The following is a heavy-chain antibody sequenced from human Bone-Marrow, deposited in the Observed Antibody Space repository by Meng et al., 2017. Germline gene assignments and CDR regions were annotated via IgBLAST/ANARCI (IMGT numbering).Heavy chain of an antibody. J-gene: IGHJ3*02. CDR3: ASLLITMIVVVSPYDAFDI. Sequence: GESLKISCAASGFTFSSYSMNWVRQAPGKGLEWVSSISSSSSYIYYADSVEGRFTISRDNAKNSLYLQMNSLRAEDTAVYYCASLLITMIVVVSPYDAFDIWGQGTMVTVSS. CDR2: ISSSSSYI. CDR1: GFTFSSYS. D-gene: IGHD3-22*01. V-gene: IGHV3-21*01.